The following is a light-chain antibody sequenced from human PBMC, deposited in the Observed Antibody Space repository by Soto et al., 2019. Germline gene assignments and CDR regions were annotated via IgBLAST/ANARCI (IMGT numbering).Light chain of an antibody. CDR1: SSDVGYYNY. Sequence: QSVLTQPASVSGSPGQSITISCTGTSSDVGYYNYVSWYQQHPGKAPKLMIYEVSNRPSGVSNRFSGSKSGNTASLTISGLQAEDEADYYCSSYTRSSALVFGTGTKVTVL. J-gene: IGLJ1*01. V-gene: IGLV2-14*01. CDR3: SSYTRSSALV. CDR2: EVS.